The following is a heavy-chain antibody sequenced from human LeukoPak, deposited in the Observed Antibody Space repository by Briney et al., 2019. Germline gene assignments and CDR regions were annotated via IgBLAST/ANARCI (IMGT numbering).Heavy chain of an antibody. CDR1: GFTFSSYS. CDR2: ISSSSSYI. CDR3: ARDRMASFDY. D-gene: IGHD5-24*01. Sequence: GGSLRLSCAASGFTFSSYSMNWVRQAPGKGLEWVSSISSSSSYIYYADSVKGRFTISRDNAKNSLYLQRNSLRAEDMAVYYCARDRMASFDYWGQGTLVTVSS. V-gene: IGHV3-21*01. J-gene: IGHJ4*02.